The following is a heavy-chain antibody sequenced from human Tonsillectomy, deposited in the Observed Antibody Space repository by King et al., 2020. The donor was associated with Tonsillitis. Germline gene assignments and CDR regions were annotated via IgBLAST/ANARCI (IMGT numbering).Heavy chain of an antibody. CDR1: GFTFSSYS. D-gene: IGHD3-3*01. Sequence: QLVESGGGLVQPGGSLRLSCAGSGFTFSSYSMNWVRQAPGKGLEWISYISSGGSATYYADSVKGRFTISRDNAKDSVYLQMNSLRAEDTAVYYCARRHYDLWSNFDFWGQGTLVTVSS. CDR2: ISSGGSAT. CDR3: ARRHYDLWSNFDF. V-gene: IGHV3-48*01. J-gene: IGHJ4*02.